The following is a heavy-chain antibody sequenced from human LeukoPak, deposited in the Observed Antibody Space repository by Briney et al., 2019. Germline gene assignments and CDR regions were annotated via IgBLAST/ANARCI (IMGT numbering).Heavy chain of an antibody. J-gene: IGHJ3*01. CDR2: ISNGSGGTI. CDR1: GFIFSDHY. V-gene: IGHV3-11*01. CDR3: AREAILDDAFDV. Sequence: KSGGSLRLSCAASGFIFSDHYMIWLRQSPGEGREWVSYISNGSGGTIHYADSVKGRFPIPRDNAKNSVFLQMNSLRGEDTAVYYCAREAILDDAFDVWGDGTVVSVSS. D-gene: IGHD3-3*02.